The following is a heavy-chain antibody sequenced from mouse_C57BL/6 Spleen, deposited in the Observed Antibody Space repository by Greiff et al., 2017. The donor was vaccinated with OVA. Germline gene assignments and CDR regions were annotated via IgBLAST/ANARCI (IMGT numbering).Heavy chain of an antibody. J-gene: IGHJ4*01. V-gene: IGHV1-64*01. CDR3: ARGLYDHYAMDY. D-gene: IGHD2-3*01. CDR1: GYTFTSYW. CDR2: IHPNSGST. Sequence: QVQLQQSGAELVKPGASVKLSCKASGYTFTSYWMHWVKQRPGQGLEWIGMIHPNSGSTNYNEKFKSKATLTVDKSSSTAYMQLSSLTSEDSAVYYCARGLYDHYAMDYWGQGTSGTVSS.